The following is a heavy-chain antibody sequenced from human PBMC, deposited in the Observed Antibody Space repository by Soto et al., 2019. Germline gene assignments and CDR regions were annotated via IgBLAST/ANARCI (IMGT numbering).Heavy chain of an antibody. CDR1: GFSLSIYG. V-gene: IGHV3-33*01. D-gene: IGHD6-13*01. Sequence: SLRLSCAASGFSLSIYGMHWVRQAPGEGLEWVALMWYDGSNTYYADSVKGRFTISRDNSKNTLYLQMNSLRAEDTAVYYCARMSVAAGTNWFNPWGQGTLVTVSS. CDR3: ARMSVAAGTNWFNP. J-gene: IGHJ5*02. CDR2: MWYDGSNT.